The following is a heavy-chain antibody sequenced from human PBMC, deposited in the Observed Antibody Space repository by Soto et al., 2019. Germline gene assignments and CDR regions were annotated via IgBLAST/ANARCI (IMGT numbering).Heavy chain of an antibody. CDR3: SRGRSSWYSHAFDI. CDR1: GGSISSGGYS. Sequence: SETLSLTCAVSGGSISSGGYSWSWIRQPPGKGLEWIGYIYHSGSTYYNPSLKSRVTISVDRSKNQFSLKLSSVTAADTAVYYCSRGRSSWYSHAFDIWGQGTMVTVSS. J-gene: IGHJ3*02. V-gene: IGHV4-30-2*01. CDR2: IYHSGST. D-gene: IGHD6-13*01.